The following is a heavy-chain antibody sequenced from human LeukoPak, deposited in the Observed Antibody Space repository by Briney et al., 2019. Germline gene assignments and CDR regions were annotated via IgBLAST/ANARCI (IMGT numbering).Heavy chain of an antibody. J-gene: IGHJ6*02. V-gene: IGHV3-48*03. CDR2: ISSSGSTR. CDR1: GFTFNRNA. CDR3: ARGPIPYYGMDV. Sequence: GGSLRLSCAASGFTFNRNAISWVRQAPGKGPEWVSYISSSGSTRYYADSVKGRFTISRDNAKNSLYLQMNSLRAEDTAVYYCARGPIPYYGMDVWGQGTTVTVSS. D-gene: IGHD2-2*02.